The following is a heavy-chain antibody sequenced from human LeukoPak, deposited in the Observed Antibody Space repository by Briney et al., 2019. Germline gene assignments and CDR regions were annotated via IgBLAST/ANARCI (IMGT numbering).Heavy chain of an antibody. J-gene: IGHJ4*02. Sequence: ASVKVSCKASGYTFTSYGISWVRQAPGQGLEWMGWISAYNGNTNYAQKLQGRVTMTTDTSTSTAYMELRSLRSDDTAVYYCARGPLGYCTNGVCYTEGFDYWGQGTLVTVSS. CDR3: ARGPLGYCTNGVCYTEGFDY. D-gene: IGHD2-8*01. CDR2: ISAYNGNT. V-gene: IGHV1-18*01. CDR1: GYTFTSYG.